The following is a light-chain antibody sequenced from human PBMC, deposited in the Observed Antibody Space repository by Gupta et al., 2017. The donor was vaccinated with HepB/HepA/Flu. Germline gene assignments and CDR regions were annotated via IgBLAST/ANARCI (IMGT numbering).Light chain of an antibody. CDR1: QSVSCD. Sequence: ELVMTQSPATLSVSLGESATLSCRASQSVSCDLAWYQQTPGQAPRLLLYSASTRAAGIPARFSGSGSGTEFTLTIISLHSEDFAVYYCQQDYNWPSTFGGGTKVELK. J-gene: IGKJ4*01. CDR2: SAS. CDR3: QQDYNWPST. V-gene: IGKV3-15*01.